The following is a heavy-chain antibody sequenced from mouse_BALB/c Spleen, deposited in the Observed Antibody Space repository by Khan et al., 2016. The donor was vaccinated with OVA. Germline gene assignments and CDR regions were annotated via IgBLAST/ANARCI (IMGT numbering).Heavy chain of an antibody. J-gene: IGHJ2*01. CDR1: GYTFTSYW. D-gene: IGHD2-1*01. Sequence: QVQLQQPGADLVRPGASVKLSCKASGYTFTSYWINWVKQRPGQGLEWIGNIYPSDSDTNCNQKFKDKATLTVDKTSSTAYMQLSSPTSEASAVYFRARWGNYYFDSWGQGTTLTVSS. CDR2: IYPSDSDT. CDR3: ARWGNYYFDS. V-gene: IGHV1-69*02.